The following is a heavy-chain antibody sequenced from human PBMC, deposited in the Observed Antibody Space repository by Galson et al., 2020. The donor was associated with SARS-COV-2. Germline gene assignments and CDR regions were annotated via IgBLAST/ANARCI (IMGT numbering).Heavy chain of an antibody. V-gene: IGHV3-23*01. CDR3: AQVRWGRGYTGYAQLDY. CDR1: GFTFSSYA. CDR2: ISPSGGST. Sequence: GGSLRLSCAASGFTFSSYAMGWVRQAPGKGLAWVSGISPSGGSTYYADSVRGRFTISRDNSKNTLNLHMSSLRAEDTAFYYCAQVRWGRGYTGYAQLDYWGQGTLVSVSS. D-gene: IGHD5-12*01. J-gene: IGHJ4*02.